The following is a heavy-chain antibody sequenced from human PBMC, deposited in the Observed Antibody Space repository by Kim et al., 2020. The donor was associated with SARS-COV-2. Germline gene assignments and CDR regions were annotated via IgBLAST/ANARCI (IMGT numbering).Heavy chain of an antibody. D-gene: IGHD2-21*01. CDR3: ARGIGYYYYYMDV. V-gene: IGHV5-51*01. CDR1: GYSFTTYW. J-gene: IGHJ6*03. Sequence: GESLKISCQGSGYSFTTYWIGWVRQMPGKGLEWMGIIYPGDSDTRYSPSFQGPVTISADKSISPAYLQWSSLKASDSAMYYCARGIGYYYYYMDVWGKGTTVTVSS. CDR2: IYPGDSDT.